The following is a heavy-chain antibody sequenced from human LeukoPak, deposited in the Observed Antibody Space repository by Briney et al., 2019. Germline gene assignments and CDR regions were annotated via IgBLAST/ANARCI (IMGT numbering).Heavy chain of an antibody. V-gene: IGHV3-7*01. Sequence: GGSLRLSCAASEFTFSSYWMSWVRQAPGKGLEWVASIKQDGSEKYYVDSVKGRVTISRDNAKNSLNLQMNSLRAEDTAAYYCARVFGAGYSDYWGQGTLVTVSS. J-gene: IGHJ4*02. CDR3: ARVFGAGYSDY. CDR2: IKQDGSEK. CDR1: EFTFSSYW. D-gene: IGHD4/OR15-4a*01.